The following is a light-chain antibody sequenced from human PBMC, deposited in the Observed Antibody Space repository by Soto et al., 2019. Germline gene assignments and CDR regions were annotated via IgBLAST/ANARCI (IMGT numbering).Light chain of an antibody. V-gene: IGKV3-20*01. CDR2: GAS. CDR3: QHYGSSPLFT. J-gene: IGKJ3*01. Sequence: EIVLTQSPGTLSLSPGERATLSCRASQSVSSSYLAWYQQKPGQAPRLLIYGASSRAAGIPDRFSGSGSGTDFTLTISRLEPEDFAVYYCQHYGSSPLFTFGPATKVDI. CDR1: QSVSSSY.